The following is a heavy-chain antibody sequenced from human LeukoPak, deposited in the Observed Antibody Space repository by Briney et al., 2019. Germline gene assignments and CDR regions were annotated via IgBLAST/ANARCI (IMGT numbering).Heavy chain of an antibody. CDR1: GFTFSSYA. CDR2: ISGSDGST. D-gene: IGHD2-2*01. J-gene: IGHJ6*02. CDR3: ARDDHYSHCSSTSCYVAHYYYGMDV. V-gene: IGHV3-23*01. Sequence: RGGSLRLSCAASGFTFSSYAMTWVRQAPDKGLEWVSAISGSDGSTYYAGSVKGRFTISRDDSQNTLYLQMNSLRAEDTAVYYCARDDHYSHCSSTSCYVAHYYYGMDVWGQGTTVTVSS.